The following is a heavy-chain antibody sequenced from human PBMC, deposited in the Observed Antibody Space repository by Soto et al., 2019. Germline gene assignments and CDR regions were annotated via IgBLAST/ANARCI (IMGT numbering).Heavy chain of an antibody. CDR3: ARESITIFGVVNPYMDV. Sequence: GSLRLSCAASGFTVSSNYMSWVRQAPGKGLEWVSVIYSGGSTYYADSVKGRFTISRDNSKNTLYLQMNSLRAEDTAVYYCARESITIFGVVNPYMDVWGQGTTVTVSS. D-gene: IGHD3-3*01. CDR1: GFTVSSNY. CDR2: IYSGGST. V-gene: IGHV3-53*01. J-gene: IGHJ6*02.